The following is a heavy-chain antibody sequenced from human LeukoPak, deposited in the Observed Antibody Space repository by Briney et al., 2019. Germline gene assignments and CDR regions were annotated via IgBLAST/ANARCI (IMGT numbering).Heavy chain of an antibody. CDR3: ARENHYDSSGLDY. CDR1: RGSISSSSYY. J-gene: IGHJ4*02. V-gene: IGHV4-39*02. Sequence: PSETLSLTCTVSRGSISSSSYYWGWIRQPPGKGLEWIGIIYYSGTTYYNPSLKSRVTISVDTSKNQFSLKLSSVTAADTAVYYCARENHYDSSGLDYWGQGTLVTVSS. CDR2: IYYSGTT. D-gene: IGHD3-22*01.